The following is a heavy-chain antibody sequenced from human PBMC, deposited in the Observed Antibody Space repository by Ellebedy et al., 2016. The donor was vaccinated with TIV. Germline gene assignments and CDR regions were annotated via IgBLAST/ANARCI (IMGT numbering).Heavy chain of an antibody. J-gene: IGHJ5*02. D-gene: IGHD6-19*01. CDR3: ARGAGWYNP. CDR2: IYYSGST. CDR1: GGSISSYY. V-gene: IGHV4-59*01. Sequence: MPSETLSLTCTVSGGSISSYYWSRLRQPPGKGLEWIGYIYYSGSTNYNPSLNSRVTISVDTSKNQFSLKMTSVTAADTAVYYCARGAGWYNPWGQGTLVTVSS.